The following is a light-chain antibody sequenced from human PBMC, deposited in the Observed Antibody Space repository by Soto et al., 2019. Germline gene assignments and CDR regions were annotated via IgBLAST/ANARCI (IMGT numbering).Light chain of an antibody. J-gene: IGKJ1*01. Sequence: DIQLTQSPSSLSASVGDRVTITCRASQSISSDLDWYQQKPGKAPNLLIYAASTLQSGVPSMFSGSGSGTDFTLTISSLQPEDFATYFCQQSYSMPFAFGRGTKVEIK. CDR1: QSISSD. CDR3: QQSYSMPFA. CDR2: AAS. V-gene: IGKV1-39*01.